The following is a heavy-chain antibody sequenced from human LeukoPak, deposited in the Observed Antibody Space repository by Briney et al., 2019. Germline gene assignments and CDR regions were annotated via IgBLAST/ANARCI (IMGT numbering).Heavy chain of an antibody. CDR1: GGSISSGGYF. D-gene: IGHD2-2*01. CDR3: ARGWSETTCYRGGFDY. V-gene: IGHV4-61*02. J-gene: IGHJ4*02. Sequence: PSETLSLTCTVSGGSISSGGYFWSCIRQPVGKGLECIGRIYNAGSTNYNPSLQSRVTISLDTSKNQFSLRLSFVTAADTAVYYCARGWSETTCYRGGFDYWGQGALVTVSS. CDR2: IYNAGST.